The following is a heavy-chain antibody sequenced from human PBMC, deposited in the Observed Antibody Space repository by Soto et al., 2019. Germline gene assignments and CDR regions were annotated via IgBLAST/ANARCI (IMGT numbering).Heavy chain of an antibody. D-gene: IGHD3-9*01. CDR1: GFTFDDYG. J-gene: IGHJ4*02. V-gene: IGHV3-20*04. CDR3: ARVPHYDILTGPDY. Sequence: PGGSLRLSCAASGFTFDDYGLTWVRQAPGKGLEWVSGINWNGGSTRYADSVKGRFTISRDNAKNSLYLQMNSLRAEDTALYYCARVPHYDILTGPDYWAQGTLVTVSS. CDR2: INWNGGST.